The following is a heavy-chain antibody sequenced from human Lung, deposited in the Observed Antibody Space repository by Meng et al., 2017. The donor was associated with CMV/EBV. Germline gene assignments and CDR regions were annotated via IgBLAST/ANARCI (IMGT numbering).Heavy chain of an antibody. V-gene: IGHV3-43*01. CDR3: AKEGRYCSSTSCFYYLYY. D-gene: IGHD2-2*01. Sequence: GGSXRLXCAASGFXFDDYTMHWVRQAPGKGLEWVSLISWDGGSTYYADSVKGRFTISRDNSKNSLYLQMNSLRTEDTALYYCAKEGRYCSSTSCFYYLYYXGQGXLVTVSS. CDR2: ISWDGGST. J-gene: IGHJ4*02. CDR1: GFXFDDYT.